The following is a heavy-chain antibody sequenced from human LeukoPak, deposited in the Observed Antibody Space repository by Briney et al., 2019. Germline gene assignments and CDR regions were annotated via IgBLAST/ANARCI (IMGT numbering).Heavy chain of an antibody. CDR1: GYTFASYG. J-gene: IGHJ4*02. V-gene: IGHV1-18*01. Sequence: GASVKVSCTASGYTFASYGISWVRQAPGQGLETMGWISAYNVNTNYAQKLQGRVTMTTDTSTSTAYMELRSLRSDDTAVYYCASGPYDSSGYYYGGRNARFDYWGQGTLVTVSS. D-gene: IGHD3-22*01. CDR2: ISAYNVNT. CDR3: ASGPYDSSGYYYGGRNARFDY.